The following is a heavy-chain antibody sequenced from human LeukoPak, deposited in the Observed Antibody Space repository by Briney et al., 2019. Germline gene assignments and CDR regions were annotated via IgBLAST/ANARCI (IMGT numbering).Heavy chain of an antibody. CDR1: GFTFSSYA. J-gene: IGHJ4*02. CDR3: AKDSTMWPHYFDH. D-gene: IGHD2-21*01. Sequence: GGSLRLSCAASGFTFSSYAMAWVRQAPGKGLEWVSSIFDGGDTKDYADSVKGRFTTSRDNSKNELYLQMNSLTAEDTAVYFCAKDSTMWPHYFDHWGQGILSSSPQ. CDR2: IFDGGDTK. V-gene: IGHV3-23*01.